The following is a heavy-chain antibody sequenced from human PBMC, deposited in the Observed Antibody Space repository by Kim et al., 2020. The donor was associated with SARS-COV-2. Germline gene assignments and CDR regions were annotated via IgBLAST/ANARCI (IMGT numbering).Heavy chain of an antibody. J-gene: IGHJ2*01. CDR3: ARDLSWLLYWYFDL. CDR1: GGSISSSSYY. D-gene: IGHD5-12*01. Sequence: SETLSLTCTVSGGSISSSSYYWGWIRQPPGKGLEWIGSIYYSGSTYYNPSLKSRVTISVDTSKNQFSLKLSSVTAADTAVYYCARDLSWLLYWYFDLWGRGTLVTVSS. CDR2: IYYSGST. V-gene: IGHV4-39*07.